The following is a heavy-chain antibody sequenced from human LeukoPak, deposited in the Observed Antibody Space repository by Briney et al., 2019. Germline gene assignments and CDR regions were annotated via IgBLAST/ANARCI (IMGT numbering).Heavy chain of an antibody. CDR3: ARDLSTVDY. CDR2: ISWNSGSI. D-gene: IGHD3-16*02. Sequence: TGGSLRLSCAASGFTFDDYAMHWVRQAPGKGLEWVSGISWNSGSIGYADSVKGRFTISRDNAKNSLYLQMNSLRAEDTAVYYCARDLSTVDYWGQGTLVTVSS. J-gene: IGHJ4*02. CDR1: GFTFDDYA. V-gene: IGHV3-9*01.